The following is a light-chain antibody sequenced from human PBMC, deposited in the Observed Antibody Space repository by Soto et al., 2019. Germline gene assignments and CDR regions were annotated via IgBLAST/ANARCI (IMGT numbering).Light chain of an antibody. V-gene: IGKV3-20*01. CDR2: GAS. CDR3: QQYGSSPRIT. J-gene: IGKJ5*01. CDR1: QSVSSSY. Sequence: EIVLTQSPGAQSVSPGERATLSCRASQSVSSSYLAWYQQKPGQAPRLLIYGASSRATGIPDRFSGSGSGTDFTLTISRLEPEDFAVYYCQQYGSSPRITFGQGTRLEIK.